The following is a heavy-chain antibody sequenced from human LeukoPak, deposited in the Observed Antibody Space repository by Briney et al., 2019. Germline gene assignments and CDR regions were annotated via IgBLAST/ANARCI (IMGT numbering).Heavy chain of an antibody. V-gene: IGHV3-11*04. CDR1: GFTFSDYY. CDR2: ISSTGNII. D-gene: IGHD3-22*01. J-gene: IGHJ4*02. CDR3: ARGSYYYDSSGAEAFDY. Sequence: GGSLRLSCAASGFTFSDYYMSWIRQAPGKGLEWLSSISSTGNIIYYADSVKGRFTISRDNAKNSLHLQMNSLRAEDTAVYYCARGSYYYDSSGAEAFDYWGQGTLVTVSS.